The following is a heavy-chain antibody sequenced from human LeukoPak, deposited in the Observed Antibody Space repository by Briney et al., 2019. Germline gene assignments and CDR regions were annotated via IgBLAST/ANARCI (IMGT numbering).Heavy chain of an antibody. Sequence: PGGSLRLSCAASGLSFSDHYMDWVRQAPGKGLEWVGRSRNKANNYITEYAASVEGRFTISRDDSQNSVYLQMNSLGTEDTAVYYCANFFGNNFGYWGQGTRVTASS. V-gene: IGHV3-72*01. D-gene: IGHD5-24*01. CDR2: SRNKANNYIT. J-gene: IGHJ4*02. CDR1: GLSFSDHY. CDR3: ANFFGNNFGY.